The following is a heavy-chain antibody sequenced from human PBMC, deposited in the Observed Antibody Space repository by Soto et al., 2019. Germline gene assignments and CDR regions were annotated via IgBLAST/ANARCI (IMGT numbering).Heavy chain of an antibody. D-gene: IGHD3-9*01. V-gene: IGHV4-39*01. CDR2: IYYSGST. Sequence: QLQLQESGPGLVKPSETLSLTCTVSGGPISSSSYYWGWIRQPPGKGLEWIGSIYYSGSTYYIPSHKSRVSISVDTSKNQSSLKLSCVNAADTAVYYGARHRILTTTFDYWGQGTLVTVSS. CDR3: ARHRILTTTFDY. CDR1: GGPISSSSYY. J-gene: IGHJ4*02.